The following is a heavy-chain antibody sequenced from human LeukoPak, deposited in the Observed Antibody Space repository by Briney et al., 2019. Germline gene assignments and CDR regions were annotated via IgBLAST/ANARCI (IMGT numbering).Heavy chain of an antibody. D-gene: IGHD1-26*01. V-gene: IGHV3-48*02. Sequence: GGSLRLPCAASGFTFSNFAMTWVRQAPGKGPEWVSYISGSSRTIYYADSVKGRFTISRDNAKNSLYLQMNSLRDEDTAVYYCARNEWADYWGQGTLVTVSS. CDR2: ISGSSRTI. CDR3: ARNEWADY. J-gene: IGHJ4*02. CDR1: GFTFSNFA.